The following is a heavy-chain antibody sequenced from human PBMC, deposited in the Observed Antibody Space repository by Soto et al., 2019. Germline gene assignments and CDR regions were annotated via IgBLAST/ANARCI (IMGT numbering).Heavy chain of an antibody. CDR3: ARDQYSSSVSFWFDP. J-gene: IGHJ5*02. CDR1: GFTFSSYA. V-gene: IGHV3-30-3*01. D-gene: IGHD6-6*01. CDR2: ISYDGSNK. Sequence: PGGSLRLSCAASGFTFSSYAMHWVRQAPGKGLEWVAVISYDGSNKYYADSVKGRFTISRDNSKNTLYLQMNSLRAEDTAVYYCARDQYSSSVSFWFDPWGQGTLVTVSS.